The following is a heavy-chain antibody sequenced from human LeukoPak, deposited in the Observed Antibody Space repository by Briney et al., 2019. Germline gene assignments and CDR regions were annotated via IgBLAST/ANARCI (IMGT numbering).Heavy chain of an antibody. D-gene: IGHD7-27*01. Sequence: GGSLRLSCAASGFTFSSYAMHWARQAPGKGLEWVAVISYDGSNKYYADSVKGRFTISRDNSKNTLYLQMNSLRAEDTAVYYCARDSAAQKLGGFDYWGQGTLVTVSS. CDR2: ISYDGSNK. V-gene: IGHV3-30*04. CDR1: GFTFSSYA. J-gene: IGHJ4*02. CDR3: ARDSAAQKLGGFDY.